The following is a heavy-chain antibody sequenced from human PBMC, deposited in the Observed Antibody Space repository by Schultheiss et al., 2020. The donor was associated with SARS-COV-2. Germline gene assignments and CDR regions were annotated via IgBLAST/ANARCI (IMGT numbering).Heavy chain of an antibody. CDR2: INSDAS. CDR1: GFTFSSHW. D-gene: IGHD3-10*01. J-gene: IGHJ4*02. V-gene: IGHV3-74*03. Sequence: GESLKISCAASGFTFSSHWMHWVRQAPGKGLVWVSRINSDASMYADSVTGRFTISRDNAKNTLYLQMNSLRAEDTAVYFCAKGYYGDGRAYWGQGTLVTVSS. CDR3: AKGYYGDGRAY.